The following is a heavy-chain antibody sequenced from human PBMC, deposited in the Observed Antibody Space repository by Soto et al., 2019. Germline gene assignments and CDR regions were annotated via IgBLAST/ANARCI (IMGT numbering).Heavy chain of an antibody. CDR3: AMSYSDIVLKGP. CDR2: ISSSSSYI. V-gene: IGHV3-21*01. J-gene: IGHJ5*02. D-gene: IGHD2-8*01. Sequence: EVQLVESGGGLVKPGGSLRLSCAASGFTFSSYSMNWVRQAPGKGLEWVSSISSSSSYIYYADSVKGRFTISRDNAKNALYLQMTSLRAEDTAVYYCAMSYSDIVLKGPWGQGTLVTVSS. CDR1: GFTFSSYS.